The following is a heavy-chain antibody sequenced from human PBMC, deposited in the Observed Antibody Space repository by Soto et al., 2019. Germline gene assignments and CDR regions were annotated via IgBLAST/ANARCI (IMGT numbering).Heavy chain of an antibody. V-gene: IGHV4-39*01. D-gene: IGHD3-22*01. J-gene: IGHJ5*02. CDR2: IYYTGST. CDR1: GGSISSSSFY. Sequence: QLQLQESGPGLVKPSETLSLTCTVSGGSISSSSFYGGWIRQPPGEGLEWIGNIYYTGSTYYSPSLKSRVTISVDTSKNQFSLRLNSVTAADTAIYYCAYYDVRWFDPWGQGTLVTVSS. CDR3: AYYDVRWFDP.